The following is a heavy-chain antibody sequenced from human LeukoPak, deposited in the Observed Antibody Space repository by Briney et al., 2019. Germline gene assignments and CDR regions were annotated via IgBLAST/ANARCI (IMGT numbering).Heavy chain of an antibody. CDR1: GFTFNRNN. CDR3: ARETILAVAGDF. CDR2: ISSTSITM. D-gene: IGHD6-19*01. Sequence: LPGGSLRLSCAASGFTFNRNNMNWVRQAPGKGLEWVSYISSTSITMYYADSVKGRFTISRDSAKNSLYLQMNSLRADDTAVYYCARETILAVAGDFWGQGTLVTVSS. J-gene: IGHJ4*02. V-gene: IGHV3-48*01.